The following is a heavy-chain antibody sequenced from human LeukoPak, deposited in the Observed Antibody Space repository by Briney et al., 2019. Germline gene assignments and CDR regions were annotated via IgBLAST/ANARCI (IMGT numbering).Heavy chain of an antibody. CDR1: GFTFSSYW. J-gene: IGHJ4*02. CDR2: IKQDGSEK. D-gene: IGHD3-10*01. CDR3: ARDLYYYGPGSYGY. Sequence: PGGSLRLSCAASGFTFSSYWMSWVRQAPGKGLEWVANIKQDGSEKYYVDSVKGRFTISRGNTENSLYLQMNSLRAEDTAIYYCARDLYYYGPGSYGYWGQGTLVTVSS. V-gene: IGHV3-7*01.